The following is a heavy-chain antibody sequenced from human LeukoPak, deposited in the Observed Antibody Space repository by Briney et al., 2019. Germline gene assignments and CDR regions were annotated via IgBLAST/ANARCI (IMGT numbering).Heavy chain of an antibody. CDR3: ARHQYYYGSGSYHFDY. CDR2: INHSGST. D-gene: IGHD3-10*01. J-gene: IGHJ4*02. CDR1: GGSFSGYY. Sequence: SETLSLTCAVYGGSFSGYYWSWIRQPPGKGLEWIGEINHSGSTNYNPSLKSRVTISVDTSKNQFSLKLRSVTAADTAVYYCARHQYYYGSGSYHFDYWGQGTLVTVSS. V-gene: IGHV4-34*01.